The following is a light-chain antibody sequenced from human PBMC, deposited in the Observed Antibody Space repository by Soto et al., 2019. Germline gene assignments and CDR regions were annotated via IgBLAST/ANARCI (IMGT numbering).Light chain of an antibody. V-gene: IGLV1-40*01. CDR2: GNT. CDR1: SSNIGAGFD. J-gene: IGLJ3*02. CDR3: QSYGSSLSGSWV. Sequence: QSVLTQPPSVSGAPGQRVTISCTGSSSNIGAGFDVHWYQHLPGTAPKLLIYGNTNRPSGVPDRFSASKSGTSASLAITGLQAEDEADYYCQSYGSSLSGSWVFGGGTKVTVL.